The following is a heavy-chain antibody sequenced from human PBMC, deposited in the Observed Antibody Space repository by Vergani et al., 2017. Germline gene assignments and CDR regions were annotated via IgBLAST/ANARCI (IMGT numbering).Heavy chain of an antibody. CDR2: VNFVTGAA. D-gene: IGHD2-15*01. V-gene: IGHV1-46*02. CDR1: GYSFKNYY. J-gene: IGHJ4*02. Sequence: QVQLVQSGAAVKKPGASAKVSGTASGYSFKNYYMHWLRLAPGQGFHWMGVVNFVTGAATSPPKFEGRITITRDTSTATFYMDLSSLKYEDTAIYYCARSIGYCTSGSCRPYYFDFWGQGTLVTVSS. CDR3: ARSIGYCTSGSCRPYYFDF.